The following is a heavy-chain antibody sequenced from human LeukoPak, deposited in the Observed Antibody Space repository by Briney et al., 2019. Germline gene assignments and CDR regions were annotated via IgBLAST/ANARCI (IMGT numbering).Heavy chain of an antibody. J-gene: IGHJ4*02. V-gene: IGHV1-46*01. CDR1: GYTFTSYS. D-gene: IGHD3-10*01. CDR3: ARDADYYGSGMSYFDY. CDR2: INPSGGST. Sequence: GASVTVSYKASGYTFTSYSISWVRQAPGQGREGMGIINPSGGSTSYAQKFQGRVTMTRDTSTSTVYMELSSLRSEDTAVYYCARDADYYGSGMSYFDYWGQGTLVTVSS.